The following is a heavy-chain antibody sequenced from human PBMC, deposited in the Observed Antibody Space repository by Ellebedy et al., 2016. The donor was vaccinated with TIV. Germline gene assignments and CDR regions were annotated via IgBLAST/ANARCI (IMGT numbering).Heavy chain of an antibody. Sequence: MPSETLSLTCTVSGGSISPYYWSWIRQPPGKGLEWIGYIYYSGSTYYNPSLKSRVTISVDTSKNQFSLKLSSVTAADTAVYYCARGVKTYYYDSSGYPYDYWGQGTLVTVSS. J-gene: IGHJ4*02. CDR2: IYYSGST. D-gene: IGHD3-22*01. CDR1: GGSISPYY. V-gene: IGHV4-59*12. CDR3: ARGVKTYYYDSSGYPYDY.